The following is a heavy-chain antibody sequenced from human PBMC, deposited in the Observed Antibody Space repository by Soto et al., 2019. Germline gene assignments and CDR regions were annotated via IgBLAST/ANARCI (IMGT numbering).Heavy chain of an antibody. V-gene: IGHV1-18*01. J-gene: IGHJ6*02. CDR3: ARDVPDTSLFFYYYGMHV. D-gene: IGHD2-21*01. CDR2: ISTDNGNT. Sequence: QVHLVQSGAEVRKPGASVKVSCKASGYSFTSYGISWVRQAAGQGLEWMGWISTDNGNTNYAHNLQGRGSMTIDPSTSTAYTELSSLGSDDTAVYYCARDVPDTSLFFYYYGMHVWGQGTTVTVSS. CDR1: GYSFTSYG.